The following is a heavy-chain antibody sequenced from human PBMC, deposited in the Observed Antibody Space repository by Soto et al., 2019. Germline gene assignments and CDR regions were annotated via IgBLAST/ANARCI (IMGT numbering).Heavy chain of an antibody. CDR1: GGSISSGDYY. V-gene: IGHV4-30-4*01. D-gene: IGHD4-17*01. J-gene: IGHJ4*02. CDR2: IYYSGST. Sequence: PSETLSLTCTVSGGSISSGDYYWSWIRQPPGKGLEWIGYIYYSGSTYYDPSLKSRVTISVDTSKNQFSLKLSSVTAADTAVYYCARVVTTEYYFDYWGQGTLVTVSS. CDR3: ARVVTTEYYFDY.